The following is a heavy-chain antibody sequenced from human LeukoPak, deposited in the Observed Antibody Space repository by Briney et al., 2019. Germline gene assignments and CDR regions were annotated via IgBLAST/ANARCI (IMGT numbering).Heavy chain of an antibody. V-gene: IGHV3-9*01. CDR2: ISWNSGSI. J-gene: IGHJ4*02. CDR1: GFTFDDYA. D-gene: IGHD6-13*01. CDR3: ARDGPAAGLYFDY. Sequence: PGGSLRLSCAASGFTFDDYAMHWVRQAPGKGLEWVSGISWNSGSIGYADSVKGRFTISRDNAKNSLYLQMNSLRAEDTAVYYCARDGPAAGLYFDYWGQGMLVTVSS.